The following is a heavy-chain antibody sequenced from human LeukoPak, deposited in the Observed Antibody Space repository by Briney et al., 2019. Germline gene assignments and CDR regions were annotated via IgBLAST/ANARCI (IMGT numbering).Heavy chain of an antibody. J-gene: IGHJ4*02. CDR1: GGSISSYY. V-gene: IGHV4-59*01. CDR3: ARDRCYDSSGSSGFDY. CDR2: IYYSGST. D-gene: IGHD3-22*01. Sequence: SETLSLTCTVSGGSISSYYWSWIRQPPGKGLEWIGYIYYSGSTNYNPSLKSRVTISVDTSKNQFSLKLSSVTAADTAVYYCARDRCYDSSGSSGFDYWGQGTLVTVSS.